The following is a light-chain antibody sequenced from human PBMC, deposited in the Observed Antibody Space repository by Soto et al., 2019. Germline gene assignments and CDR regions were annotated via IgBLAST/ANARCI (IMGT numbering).Light chain of an antibody. CDR3: QQYGSSPPRFT. CDR2: GAS. J-gene: IGKJ3*01. V-gene: IGKV3-20*01. Sequence: EIVLTQSPGTLSLSPGERATLSCRASQSVSSSYLAWYQQKPGQAPRLLIYGASSRATGIPDRFSGSGSGTDFTLTISRLEPEDFAVYYCQQYGSSPPRFTFGLGTKVDIK. CDR1: QSVSSSY.